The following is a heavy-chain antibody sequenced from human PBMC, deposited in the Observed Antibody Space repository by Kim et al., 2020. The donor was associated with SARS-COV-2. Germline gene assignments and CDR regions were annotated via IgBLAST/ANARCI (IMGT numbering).Heavy chain of an antibody. CDR2: ISWNSGII. J-gene: IGHJ6*02. V-gene: IGHV3-9*01. D-gene: IGHD6-13*01. Sequence: GGSLRLSCAASGFTFDDYAIHWVRQAPGKGLEWVSGISWNSGIIGYADSVKGRFTISRDNAKKSLYLQMNSLRAEDTALYYCAKDVSSSANYGLDVWGQGTTVTVSS. CDR1: GFTFDDYA. CDR3: AKDVSSSANYGLDV.